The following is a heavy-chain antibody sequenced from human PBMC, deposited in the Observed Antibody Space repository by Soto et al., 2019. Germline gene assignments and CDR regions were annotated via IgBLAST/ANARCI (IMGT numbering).Heavy chain of an antibody. J-gene: IGHJ6*03. D-gene: IGHD4-17*01. CDR3: ARSGDYTNYYYYYMDV. V-gene: IGHV4-59*08. CDR1: GGSISNYY. CDR2: IYYSGLT. Sequence: SETLSLTCTVSGGSISNYYWSWVRQSPGMGLEWIGYIYYSGLTKYNPSRKSRVTISVGTSKNQFSLRLSSVTAADSAVYYCARSGDYTNYYYYYMDVWGKGTKVTVSS.